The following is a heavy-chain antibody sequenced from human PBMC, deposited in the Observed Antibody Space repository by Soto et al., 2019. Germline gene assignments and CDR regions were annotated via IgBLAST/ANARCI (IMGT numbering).Heavy chain of an antibody. CDR1: GFTFNTHG. V-gene: IGHV3-48*02. CDR2: ISTSSNTI. D-gene: IGHD2-2*02. CDR3: ASAIAIGRVY. J-gene: IGHJ4*02. Sequence: PGGSLRLSCAASGFTFNTHGMNWVRQAPGKGLEWISYISTSSNTINYADSVKGRFTISRDNAKNSLYLQMNSLTDEDTAVYFCASAIAIGRVYWGQGAPVTAPQ.